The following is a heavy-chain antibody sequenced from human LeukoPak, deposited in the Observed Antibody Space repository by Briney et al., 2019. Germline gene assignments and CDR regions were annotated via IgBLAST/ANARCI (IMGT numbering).Heavy chain of an antibody. J-gene: IGHJ4*02. V-gene: IGHV1-18*01. Sequence: ASVKVSCKASGYTFATYGISWVRQAPGQGLEGMGWISGYNGNTNYVQKLQGRVTMTTDTSTSTAYMELRSLRSDDTAVYYCARVTAAIYGFDFWGQGTLVTVSS. D-gene: IGHD6-13*01. CDR2: ISGYNGNT. CDR3: ARVTAAIYGFDF. CDR1: GYTFATYG.